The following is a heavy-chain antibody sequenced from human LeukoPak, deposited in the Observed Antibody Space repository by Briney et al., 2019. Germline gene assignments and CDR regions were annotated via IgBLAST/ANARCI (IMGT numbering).Heavy chain of an antibody. CDR1: GLSFGNYA. Sequence: GGSLRLSCVASGLSFGNYAMSWVRQAPGKGLQWVSQISGTGGATWYAGFARDRFTISRDNSKKTLYLQMSGLRVEDTAMYYCVKDPRDTYGTNWFVSWGQGTLLIVSS. CDR2: ISGTGGAT. J-gene: IGHJ5*01. D-gene: IGHD2-21*01. CDR3: VKDPRDTYGTNWFVS. V-gene: IGHV3-23*01.